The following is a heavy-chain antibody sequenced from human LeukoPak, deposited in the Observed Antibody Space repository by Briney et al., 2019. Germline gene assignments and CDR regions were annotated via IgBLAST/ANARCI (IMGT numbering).Heavy chain of an antibody. V-gene: IGHV3-7*01. Sequence: GGSLRLSCAASGFTFSSHWMSWVRQAPGKGLEWVANIKQDGSEKYYVDSVKGRFTISRDNAKNSLYLQMNSLRAEDTAVYYCARRLATVTTFRFWGQGTLVTVSS. J-gene: IGHJ4*02. CDR2: IKQDGSEK. CDR3: ARRLATVTTFRF. D-gene: IGHD4-17*01. CDR1: GFTFSSHW.